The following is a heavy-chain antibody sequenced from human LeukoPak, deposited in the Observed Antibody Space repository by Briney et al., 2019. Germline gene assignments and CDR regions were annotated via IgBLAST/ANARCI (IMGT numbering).Heavy chain of an antibody. CDR3: ARDSYDSSGFLAFDI. CDR2: LDPKSGGT. CDR1: GYTFNGYY. D-gene: IGHD3-22*01. J-gene: IGHJ3*02. V-gene: IGHV1-2*02. Sequence: ASMKVSCKASGYTFNGYYIHWVRQAPGQGPEWMGWLDPKSGGTKYAQRFQGRVTMTWDTSISTAYMELRSLRSDDTALYYCARDSYDSSGFLAFDIWGQRTMVTVSS.